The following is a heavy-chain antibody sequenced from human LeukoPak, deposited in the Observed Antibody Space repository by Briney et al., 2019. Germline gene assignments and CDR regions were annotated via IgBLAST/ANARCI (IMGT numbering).Heavy chain of an antibody. V-gene: IGHV3-72*01. D-gene: IGHD2-2*01. CDR3: ASQDCSSTSCYGGFDY. CDR2: TRNKANSYTT. CDR1: GFTFSDHY. Sequence: GGSLRLSCAASGFTFSDHYMDWVRQAPGKGLEWVGRTRNKANSYTTEYAASVKGRFTISRDDSKNSLFLQMNSLRTEDTAVYYCASQDCSSTSCYGGFDYWAREPWSPSPQ. J-gene: IGHJ4*02.